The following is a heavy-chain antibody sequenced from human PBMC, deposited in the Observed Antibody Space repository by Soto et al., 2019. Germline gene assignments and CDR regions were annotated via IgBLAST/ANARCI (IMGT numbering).Heavy chain of an antibody. D-gene: IGHD6-19*01. CDR1: GGTFSSYA. CDR2: INPNSGGT. V-gene: IGHV1-2*02. J-gene: IGHJ3*02. Sequence: ASVKVSCKASGGTFSSYAISWVRQAPGQGLEWMGWINPNSGGTNYAQKFQGRVTMTRDTSISTAYMELSRLRSDDTAVYYCARGVSSGLTGDAFDIWGQGTMVTVSS. CDR3: ARGVSSGLTGDAFDI.